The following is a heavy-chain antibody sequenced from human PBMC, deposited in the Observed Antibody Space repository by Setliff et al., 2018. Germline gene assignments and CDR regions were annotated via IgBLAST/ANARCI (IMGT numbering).Heavy chain of an antibody. J-gene: IGHJ6*03. D-gene: IGHD3-10*01. Sequence: ASVKASCKGSGYTFSTYAIIWMRQAPGQGLEWMGWINTNTGNPSYAQGFTGRFVFSLDTSVSTAYLQISSLKAEDTAIYYCARGSRFGTIVYRGDYYLDVWGKGTAVTVSS. CDR3: ARGSRFGTIVYRGDYYLDV. V-gene: IGHV7-4-1*02. CDR1: GYTFSTYA. CDR2: INTNTGNP.